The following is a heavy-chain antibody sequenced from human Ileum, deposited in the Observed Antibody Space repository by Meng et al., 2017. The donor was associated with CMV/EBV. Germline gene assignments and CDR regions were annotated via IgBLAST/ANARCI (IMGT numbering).Heavy chain of an antibody. CDR2: IDPDGST. CDR1: VDSISGYD. V-gene: IGHV4-61*02. Sequence: VPLLGAGPGLVKPSQTLSLPCTVSVDSISGYDCPGSSPRRPAGKGLEWIGRIDPDGSTKYSPFFKSRVTISLDMSKNQYSLKLSSVTAADTAVYYCTTYIPGRFGVGYWGQGTLVTVSS. J-gene: IGHJ4*02. D-gene: IGHD3-16*01. CDR3: TTYIPGRFGVGY.